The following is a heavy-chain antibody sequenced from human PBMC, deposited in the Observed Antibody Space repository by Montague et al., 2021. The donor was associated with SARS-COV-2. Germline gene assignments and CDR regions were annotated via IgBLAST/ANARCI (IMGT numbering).Heavy chain of an antibody. V-gene: IGHV6-1*01. D-gene: IGHD3-9*01. CDR1: GDSVSSNSAA. CDR3: ARDLKPPGDILTGYLPYYYYMDV. J-gene: IGHJ6*03. CDR2: TYYGSKWYN. Sequence: CAISGDSVSSNSAAWNWIRQSPSRGLEWLGRTYYGSKWYNDYAVXVESRITINPDTSKNQFSLQLNSVTPEDTTVYYCARDLKPPGDILTGYLPYYYYMDVWGKGTTVTVSS.